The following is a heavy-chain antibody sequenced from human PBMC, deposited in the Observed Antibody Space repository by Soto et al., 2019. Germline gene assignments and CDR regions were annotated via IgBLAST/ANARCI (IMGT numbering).Heavy chain of an antibody. J-gene: IGHJ6*02. V-gene: IGHV4-59*01. D-gene: IGHD5-12*01. CDR3: ARGGDSGYDWFLPTDYYYYYGMDV. CDR1: CGSISSYY. Sequence: SETLSLTCTVSCGSISSYYWSWIRQPPGKGLEWIGYIYYSGSTNYNPSLKSRVTISVDTSKNQFSLKLSSVTAADTAVYYCARGGDSGYDWFLPTDYYYYYGMDVWGQGTTVPVSS. CDR2: IYYSGST.